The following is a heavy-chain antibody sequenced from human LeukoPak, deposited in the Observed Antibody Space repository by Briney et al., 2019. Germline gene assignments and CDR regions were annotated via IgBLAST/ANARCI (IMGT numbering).Heavy chain of an antibody. V-gene: IGHV3-11*01. J-gene: IGHJ4*02. CDR1: GFTFSDFY. D-gene: IGHD1-20*01. CDR2: IDSSGSTM. Sequence: GGSLRLSCAASGFTFSDFYMSWIRQAPVKGLQWVSYIDSSGSTMYYADSVKGRFTISRDNAKNSLYLQMHSLRAEDTAVYYCARVPYNWNEYHGAYYFDYWGQGTLVTVSS. CDR3: ARVPYNWNEYHGAYYFDY.